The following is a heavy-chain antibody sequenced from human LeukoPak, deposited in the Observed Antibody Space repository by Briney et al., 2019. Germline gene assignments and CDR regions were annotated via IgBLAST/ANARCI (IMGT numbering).Heavy chain of an antibody. V-gene: IGHV1-2*02. CDR2: INPNSGGT. Sequence: GASVKVSCKASGYTFTGYYMHWVRQAPGQGLEWMGWINPNSGGTNYAQKFQGRVTMTRDTSISTSYMELSRLRSDDTAVYYCARIAVAGIGGYYFDYWGQGTLVTVSS. J-gene: IGHJ4*02. CDR3: ARIAVAGIGGYYFDY. CDR1: GYTFTGYY. D-gene: IGHD6-19*01.